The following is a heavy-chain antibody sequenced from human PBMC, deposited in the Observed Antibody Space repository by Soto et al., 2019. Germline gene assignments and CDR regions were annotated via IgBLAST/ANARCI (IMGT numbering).Heavy chain of an antibody. CDR2: IYYTGST. D-gene: IGHD3-10*01. CDR1: GGSMSRGGQS. J-gene: IGHJ6*02. V-gene: IGHV4-30-2*01. Sequence: QVVLQESGPGLVKPSQTLSLTCAVSGGSMSRGGQSWSWIRQPPGKGLEWLGFIYYTGSTYYNPYLKRRVTLSVDRSKNQFSLNITSLTAADTAMYFCASAPPGPSPRWDVWGQGTTVTVS. CDR3: ASAPPGPSPRWDV.